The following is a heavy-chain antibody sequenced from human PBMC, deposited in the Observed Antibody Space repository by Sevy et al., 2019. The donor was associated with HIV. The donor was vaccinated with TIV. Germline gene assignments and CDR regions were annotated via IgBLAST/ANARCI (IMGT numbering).Heavy chain of an antibody. D-gene: IGHD2-8*01. CDR1: GYTFTGYY. CDR3: ARGGIVLMVYATFDD. CDR2: INPNSGGT. Sequence: ASVKVSCKASGYTFTGYYMHWVRQAPGQGLEWMGRINPNSGGTNYAQKFQGRVTMTRDTSISTAYMELSRLRSDDTAEYYCARGGIVLMVYATFDDWGQGTLVTVSS. V-gene: IGHV1-2*06. J-gene: IGHJ4*02.